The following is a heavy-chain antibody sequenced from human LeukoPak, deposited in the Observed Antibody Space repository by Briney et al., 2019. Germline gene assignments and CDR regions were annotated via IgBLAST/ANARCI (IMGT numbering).Heavy chain of an antibody. V-gene: IGHV3-21*04. CDR3: AKDRDYYYDSSVDFDI. CDR2: ISSSSSYI. CDR1: GFTFSSYS. Sequence: GGSLRLSCAASGFTFSSYSMNWVRQAPGKGLEWVSSISSSSSYIYYADSVKGRFTISRDNAKNSLYLQMNSLRAEDTAVYYCAKDRDYYYDSSVDFDIWGQGTMVTVSS. J-gene: IGHJ3*02. D-gene: IGHD3-22*01.